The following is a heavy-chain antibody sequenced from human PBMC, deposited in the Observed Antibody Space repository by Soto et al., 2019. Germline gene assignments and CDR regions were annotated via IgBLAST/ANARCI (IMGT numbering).Heavy chain of an antibody. D-gene: IGHD3-9*01. CDR2: IGTAGDT. CDR1: GFTFSSYD. J-gene: IGHJ6*03. CDR3: AIGDILTGFDSYYYYMDV. V-gene: IGHV3-13*01. Sequence: GGSLRLSCAASGFTFSSYDMHWVRQATGKGLEWVSAIGTAGDTYYPGSVKGRFTISRENAKNSLYLQMNSLRAGDTAVYYCAIGDILTGFDSYYYYMDVWGKGTTVTVSS.